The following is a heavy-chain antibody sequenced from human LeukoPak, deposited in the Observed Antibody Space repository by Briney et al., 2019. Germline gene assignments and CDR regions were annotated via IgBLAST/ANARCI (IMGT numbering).Heavy chain of an antibody. Sequence: PSETLSLTCAVYGGSFSGYYWSWIRQLPGKGLEWIGEINHTGSTNYNPSLKSRVTISVDTSKNQFSLKLSSVTAADTAAYYCARGCLGLRYFDWLLKTPNWFDPWGQGTLVTVSS. CDR3: ARGCLGLRYFDWLLKTPNWFDP. D-gene: IGHD3-9*01. CDR2: INHTGST. V-gene: IGHV4-34*01. CDR1: GGSFSGYY. J-gene: IGHJ5*02.